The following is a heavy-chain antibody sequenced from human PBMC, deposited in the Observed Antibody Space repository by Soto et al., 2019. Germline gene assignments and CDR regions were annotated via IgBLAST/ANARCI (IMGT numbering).Heavy chain of an antibody. D-gene: IGHD3-22*01. CDR1: GASIGSGSYF. J-gene: IGHJ4*02. CDR2: ISYSGST. CDR3: ARAGFYYDSSASHPLAF. V-gene: IGHV4-31*03. Sequence: QVQLQESGPGLVKPSQTLSLTCTVSGASIGSGSYFWTWIRQHPGKGLEWIGYISYSGSTYYNPSLKSRVTISLDTSKNQFHLRLSSVTAADTAGFYCARAGFYYDSSASHPLAFWGQGTLVTVSS.